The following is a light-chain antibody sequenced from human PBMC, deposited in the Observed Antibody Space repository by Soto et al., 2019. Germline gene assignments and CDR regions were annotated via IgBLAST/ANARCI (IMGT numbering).Light chain of an antibody. CDR2: WAS. CDR3: QQYYSYPPT. V-gene: IGKV4-1*01. Sequence: DIVMTQSPDSLAVSLGERATINCKSSQSVLYSSNNKNYLAWYQQKPGQPPKLLIYWASTRESGVPDRFSGSGSGTDFTLTISSLQSEDFATYYCQQYYSYPPTFGQGTKVDIK. CDR1: QSVLYSSNNKNY. J-gene: IGKJ1*01.